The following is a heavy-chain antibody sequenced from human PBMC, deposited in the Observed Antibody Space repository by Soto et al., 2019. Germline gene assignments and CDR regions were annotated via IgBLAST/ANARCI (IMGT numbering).Heavy chain of an antibody. J-gene: IGHJ5*02. CDR2: INHSGST. CDR1: GGSFSGYY. V-gene: IGHV4-34*01. CDR3: ARGRGVVVPAATYNWFDP. Sequence: QVQLQQWGAGLLKPSETLSLTCAVYGGSFSGYYWSWIRQPPGKGLEWIGEINHSGSTNYNPSLTSRVTISVDTSKNQFSLKLSSVTAADTAVYYCARGRGVVVPAATYNWFDPWGQGTLVTVSS. D-gene: IGHD2-2*01.